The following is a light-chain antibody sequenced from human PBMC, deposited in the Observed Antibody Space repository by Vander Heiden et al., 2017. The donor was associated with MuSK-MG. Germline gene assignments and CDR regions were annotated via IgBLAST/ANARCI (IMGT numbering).Light chain of an antibody. CDR3: QQNYNNPIFT. Sequence: DIQMTQSPLSLSASVGDRVTLTCRASENINNYLNWYQQRPGKAPKLLIFAASRLESGVPSRFSGSGSGKDFTLTITSRQPEDFAPYYCQQNYNNPIFTFGPGTKVDMK. CDR2: AAS. CDR1: ENINNY. V-gene: IGKV1-39*01. J-gene: IGKJ3*01.